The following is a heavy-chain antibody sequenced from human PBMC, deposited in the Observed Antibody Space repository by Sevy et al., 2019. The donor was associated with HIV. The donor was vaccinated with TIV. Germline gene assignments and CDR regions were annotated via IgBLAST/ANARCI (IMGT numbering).Heavy chain of an antibody. V-gene: IGHV3-33*01. D-gene: IGHD6-13*01. Sequence: GGSLRLSCAASGFSFSNSGMHWVRQAPGKGLEWVAAIWFDGSVKYYKDSVKDRFTIFRDNSRNTQYLQINSLRAEDTAVYYCATESPSHWYLDSWGQGALVTVSS. CDR3: ATESPSHWYLDS. CDR2: IWFDGSVK. CDR1: GFSFSNSG. J-gene: IGHJ4*02.